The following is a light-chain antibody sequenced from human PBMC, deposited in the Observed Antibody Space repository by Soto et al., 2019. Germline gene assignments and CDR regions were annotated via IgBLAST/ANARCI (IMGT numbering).Light chain of an antibody. CDR1: NMGSKS. V-gene: IGLV3-21*04. Sequence: SYELTQPPSVSVAPGKTARITCGGTNMGSKSVHWHQQKPGQAPVLVIYHDSVRPSGIPERFSGSNSGNTATLTINSVEAGDEADYYCQVWDSSSHHVVFGGGTKLTVL. CDR2: HDS. CDR3: QVWDSSSHHVV. J-gene: IGLJ2*01.